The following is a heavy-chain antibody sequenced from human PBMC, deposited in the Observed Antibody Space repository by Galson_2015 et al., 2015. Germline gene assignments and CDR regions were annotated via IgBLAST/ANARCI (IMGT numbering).Heavy chain of an antibody. CDR3: AREGADSSSWYSWFDP. D-gene: IGHD6-13*01. CDR2: ISYDGSNK. CDR1: GFTFSSYG. Sequence: SLRLSCAASGFTFSSYGVHWVRQAPGKGLEWVAVISYDGSNKYYADSVKGRFTISRDNSKNTLYLQMNSLRAEDTAVYYCAREGADSSSWYSWFDPWGQGTLVTVSS. V-gene: IGHV3-30*03. J-gene: IGHJ5*02.